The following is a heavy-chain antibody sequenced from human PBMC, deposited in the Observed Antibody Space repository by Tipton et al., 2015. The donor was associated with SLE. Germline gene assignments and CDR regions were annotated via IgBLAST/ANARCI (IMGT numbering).Heavy chain of an antibody. CDR3: ARDEYHYDGTGYHLLGHFDY. CDR1: GYSISSGYF. CDR2: MYHSGNT. V-gene: IGHV4-38-2*02. Sequence: TLSLTCTVSGYSISSGYFWGWIRQPPGKGLEWIGTMYHSGNTYSNPSLKSRVTISVDTSKNQFSLKLSSVTAADTAVYYCARDEYHYDGTGYHLLGHFDYWGQGSLVTVSS. J-gene: IGHJ4*02. D-gene: IGHD3-22*01.